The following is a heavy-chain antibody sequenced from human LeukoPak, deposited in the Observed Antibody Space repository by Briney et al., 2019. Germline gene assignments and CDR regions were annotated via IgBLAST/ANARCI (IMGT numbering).Heavy chain of an antibody. CDR2: IYYSGST. Sequence: KSSETLSLTCTVSGGSISIYYWSWIRQPPGKGLEWIGYIYYSGSTNYNPSLKSRVTISMDTSKNQFSLKLSSVTAADTAVYYCARIGGIPLGSFDIWGQGTVVTVSS. V-gene: IGHV4-59*01. CDR3: ARIGGIPLGSFDI. CDR1: GGSISIYY. D-gene: IGHD2-2*02. J-gene: IGHJ3*02.